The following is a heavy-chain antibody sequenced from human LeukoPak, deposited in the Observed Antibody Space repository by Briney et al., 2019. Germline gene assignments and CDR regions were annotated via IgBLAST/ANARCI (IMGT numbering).Heavy chain of an antibody. V-gene: IGHV3-21*01. CDR1: GFTFSSYS. J-gene: IGHJ4*02. CDR2: ISSSSSYI. Sequence: GGSLRLSCAASGFTFSSYSMNWVRQAPGKGLEWVSSISSSSSYIYYADSVKGRFTISRDNAKNSLYLQMNSLRAEDTAVYYCARDGPYYYDSRGYYFDYWGQGTLVTVPS. CDR3: ARDGPYYYDSRGYYFDY. D-gene: IGHD3-22*01.